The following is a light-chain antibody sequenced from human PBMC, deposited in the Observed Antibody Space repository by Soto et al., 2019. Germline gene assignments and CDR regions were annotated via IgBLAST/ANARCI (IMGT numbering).Light chain of an antibody. CDR2: GAS. Sequence: EIVMTQSPATLSVSPGERATLSCRASQSVTISLAWYQQKPGQAPTLLIYGASNRATGIPDRFSGSGSGTDFTLTISRLEPEDFAVYYCQQYGSSGTFGQGTKVDIK. V-gene: IGKV3-20*01. CDR3: QQYGSSGT. J-gene: IGKJ1*01. CDR1: QSVTIS.